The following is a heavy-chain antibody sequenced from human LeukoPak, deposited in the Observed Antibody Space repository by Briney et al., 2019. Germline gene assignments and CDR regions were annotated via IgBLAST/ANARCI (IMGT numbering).Heavy chain of an antibody. Sequence: GGSLRLSCAASGFTFSSYWMHWVRQAPGKGLVWVSRINSDGSSTSYADSVKGRFTISRDNAKNTLYLQMNSLRAEDTAVYYCPSLGYTPYAYYFDYWGQGTLVTVSS. D-gene: IGHD3-16*01. CDR2: INSDGSST. CDR3: PSLGYTPYAYYFDY. V-gene: IGHV3-74*01. J-gene: IGHJ4*02. CDR1: GFTFSSYW.